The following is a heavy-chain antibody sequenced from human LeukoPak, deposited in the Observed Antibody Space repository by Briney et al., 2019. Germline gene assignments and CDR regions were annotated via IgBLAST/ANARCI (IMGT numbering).Heavy chain of an antibody. V-gene: IGHV3-74*01. CDR3: TRDTFGARDS. J-gene: IGHJ4*02. D-gene: IGHD3-10*01. CDR1: GYPFSSYW. Sequence: PGGSLRLSCTGSGYPFSSYWRHWVRQVPGKGLVWVSRINEGGSSTSYPESVRGRFTISRDNANNTLYLQMNSLRAEDTAVYYCTRDTFGARDSWGQGTLVTVSS. CDR2: INEGGSST.